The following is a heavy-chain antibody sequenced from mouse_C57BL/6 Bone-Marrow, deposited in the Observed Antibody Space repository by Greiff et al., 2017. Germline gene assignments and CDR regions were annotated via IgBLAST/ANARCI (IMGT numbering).Heavy chain of an antibody. CDR3: ASYDYDLAWFAY. CDR2: ITPSSGYT. V-gene: IGHV1-7*01. Sequence: QVQLQQSGAELAKPGASVKLSCKASGYTFTSYWMHWVKQRPGQGLAWIGYITPSSGYTKYNQKFKDKATLTADKSSSTAYMQLSSLTYEDSSVYYCASYDYDLAWFAYWGQGTLVTVSA. D-gene: IGHD2-4*01. J-gene: IGHJ3*01. CDR1: GYTFTSYW.